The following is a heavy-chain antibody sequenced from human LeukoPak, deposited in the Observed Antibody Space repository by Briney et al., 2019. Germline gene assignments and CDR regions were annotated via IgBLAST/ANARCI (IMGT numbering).Heavy chain of an antibody. D-gene: IGHD2-15*01. CDR3: ARVTRDITHYYYYMDV. CDR1: GDSVSSNSAA. CDR2: TYYRSKWYN. Sequence: SQTLSLTCAISGDSVSSNSAAWNWIRRSPSRGLEWLGRTYYRSKWYNDYAVCVKSRITINPDTSKNQFSLQLNSVTPEDTAVYYCARVTRDITHYYYYMDVWGKGTTVTVSS. J-gene: IGHJ6*03. V-gene: IGHV6-1*01.